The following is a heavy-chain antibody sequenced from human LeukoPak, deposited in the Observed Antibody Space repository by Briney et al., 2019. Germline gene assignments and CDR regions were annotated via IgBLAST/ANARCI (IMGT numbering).Heavy chain of an antibody. CDR2: MSYSGDT. V-gene: IGHV4-39*07. CDR3: VRGPAAAFLNY. D-gene: IGHD2-2*01. CDR1: GRSISSSTYY. J-gene: IGHJ4*02. Sequence: SETLSLTCTVSGRSISSSTYYWGWIRQPPGKGLEWIGSMSYSGDTYYKPSLQSRVFISMDTSKNQFSLELTSLSAADSALYYCVRGPAAAFLNYWGQGTLVTVSS.